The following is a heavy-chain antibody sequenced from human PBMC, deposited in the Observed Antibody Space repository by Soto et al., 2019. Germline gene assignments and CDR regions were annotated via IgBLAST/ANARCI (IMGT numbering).Heavy chain of an antibody. CDR2: INPATGAA. Sequence: QLHLVQSGAVVKKPGASVTVSCSASGYPVTAYYMHWVRQAPGRGLEWMGGINPATGAAKYTQTFRGRVTRTRDSSTSTVFMELSGLTSGDTGGFYWARGGGVGVAGSAAFDMWGQGTLVTVSS. CDR3: ARGGGVGVAGSAAFDM. J-gene: IGHJ3*02. CDR1: GYPVTAYY. D-gene: IGHD3-3*01. V-gene: IGHV1-2*01.